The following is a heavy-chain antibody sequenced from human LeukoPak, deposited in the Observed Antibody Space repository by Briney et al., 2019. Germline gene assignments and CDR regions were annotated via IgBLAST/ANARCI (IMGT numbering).Heavy chain of an antibody. CDR3: ARDQYYDSSCYRYFDY. CDR2: IYYIGYT. CDR1: GGSVSKNTYH. D-gene: IGHD3-22*01. V-gene: IGHV4-61*01. J-gene: IGHJ4*02. Sequence: PSETLSRTCSVSGGSVSKNTYHWGWLRQPPGRGLEWIAYIYYIGYTNYNQSLKSRATISIDTSKNQFSLTLSSVTTAETSVYYCARDQYYDSSCYRYFDYWGQGSLVSVSS.